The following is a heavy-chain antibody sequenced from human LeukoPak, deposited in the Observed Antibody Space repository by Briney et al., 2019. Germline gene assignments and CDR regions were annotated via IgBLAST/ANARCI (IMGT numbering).Heavy chain of an antibody. CDR1: GGSISSYY. CDR3: ARHKFFGELLFDY. CDR2: IYYSGST. J-gene: IGHJ4*02. Sequence: SETLPLTCTVSGGSISSYYWSWIRQPPGKGLEWIGYIYYSGSTNYNPSLKSRVTISVDTSKNQFSLKLSSVTAADTAVYYCARHKFFGELLFDYWGQGTLVTVSS. D-gene: IGHD3-10*01. V-gene: IGHV4-59*08.